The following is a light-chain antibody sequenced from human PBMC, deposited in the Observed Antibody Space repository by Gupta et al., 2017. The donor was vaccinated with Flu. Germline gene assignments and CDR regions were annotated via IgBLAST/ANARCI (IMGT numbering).Light chain of an antibody. Sequence: EVALTQSQATLSLSPGERATLSCRASQSVSSKLAWYQQQPGQAPRLLIYDASNRATGIPARCSGRGSGKVFTLTISSQEPEDVAVYYCQQRGSWPWTFGQGTKVEIK. CDR1: QSVSSK. J-gene: IGKJ1*01. V-gene: IGKV3-11*01. CDR3: QQRGSWPWT. CDR2: DAS.